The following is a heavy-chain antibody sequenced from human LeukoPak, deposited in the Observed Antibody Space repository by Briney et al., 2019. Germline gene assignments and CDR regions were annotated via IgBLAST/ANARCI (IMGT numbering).Heavy chain of an antibody. CDR2: IYPGDSDT. CDR3: ARHASSYCSSTSCHMTNWFDP. V-gene: IGHV5-51*01. CDR1: GYSFTRYW. Sequence: GESLKISCKGSGYSFTRYWIGWVRQMPGKGLEWMGIIYPGDSDTRYSPSFQGQVTISADKSISTAYLQWSSLKASDTAMYYCARHASSYCSSTSCHMTNWFDPWGQGTLVTVSS. D-gene: IGHD2-2*01. J-gene: IGHJ5*02.